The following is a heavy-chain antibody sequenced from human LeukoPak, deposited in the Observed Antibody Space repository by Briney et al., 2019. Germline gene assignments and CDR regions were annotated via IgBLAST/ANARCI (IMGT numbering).Heavy chain of an antibody. Sequence: PGGSLRLSCAASGFTFSHYEMNWVRQAPGKGLEWLSYISTSGSTIFYADSVKGRFTSSRDNAKNSLYVQMNSLRAEDTAVYYCARVVGYYGSGNYYFDYWGRGTLVTVSS. J-gene: IGHJ4*02. CDR2: ISTSGSTI. V-gene: IGHV3-48*03. CDR1: GFTFSHYE. D-gene: IGHD3-10*01. CDR3: ARVVGYYGSGNYYFDY.